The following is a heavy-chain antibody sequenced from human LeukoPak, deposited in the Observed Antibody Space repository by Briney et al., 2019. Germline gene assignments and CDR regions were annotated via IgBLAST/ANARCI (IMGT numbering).Heavy chain of an antibody. CDR3: ARLPSHCSSTSCFTWYFDH. CDR1: GYSFTNYW. V-gene: IGHV5-51*01. Sequence: GESLKISCKGSGYSFTNYWIAWVRQLPGKGLEWMGIIYPADSGTRYSPSFQGQVTITADKPISTAYLQWSSLKPSDTAMYYCARLPSHCSSTSCFTWYFDHWGQGTLVTVSS. J-gene: IGHJ4*02. CDR2: IYPADSGT. D-gene: IGHD2-2*01.